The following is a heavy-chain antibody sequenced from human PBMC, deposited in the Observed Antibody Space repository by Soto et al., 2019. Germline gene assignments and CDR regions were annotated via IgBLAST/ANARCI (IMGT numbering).Heavy chain of an antibody. J-gene: IGHJ3*01. D-gene: IGHD6-19*01. CDR2: IFHSGDT. Sequence: QVQLQESGPGLVKPSGTLSLTCTVSGDSISNSRWWTWVRQPPGKGLEWIGDIFHSGDTNYNPSLKSRVFISVDNSQNKFSMKVSSVTAADTAVYYCAYSTGWYRDDVLGQGTLVTVSS. CDR3: AYSTGWYRDDV. V-gene: IGHV4-4*02. CDR1: GDSISNSRW.